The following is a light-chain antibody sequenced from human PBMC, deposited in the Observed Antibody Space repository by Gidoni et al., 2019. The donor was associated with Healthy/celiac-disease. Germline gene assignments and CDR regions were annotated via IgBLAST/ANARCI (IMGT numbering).Light chain of an antibody. CDR3: AAWDDSLSGPV. CDR1: SSNIGSNY. J-gene: IGLJ3*02. CDR2: SNN. V-gene: IGLV1-47*02. Sequence: QSVLTQPPSASGTPGQRVTRSCSGSSSNIGSNYVYWYQQLPGTAPKLLIYSNNQRPSGVPDRFSGSKSGTSASLAISGLRSEDEADYYCAAWDDSLSGPVFGGGTKLTVL.